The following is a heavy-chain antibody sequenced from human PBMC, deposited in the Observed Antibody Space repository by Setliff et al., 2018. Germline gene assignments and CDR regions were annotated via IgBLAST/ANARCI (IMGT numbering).Heavy chain of an antibody. CDR2: IYTRGST. Sequence: SETLSLTCSVSGGSISSYYWSWIRQPPGKGLEWIGYIYTRGSTNYNPSLQSRVTISVDTSKNHFSLKLTSVSAADTAVYYCARRDSTGYYGYSFDFWGQGTLVTVSS. CDR3: ARRDSTGYYGYSFDF. V-gene: IGHV4-4*08. CDR1: GGSISSYY. J-gene: IGHJ4*02. D-gene: IGHD3-22*01.